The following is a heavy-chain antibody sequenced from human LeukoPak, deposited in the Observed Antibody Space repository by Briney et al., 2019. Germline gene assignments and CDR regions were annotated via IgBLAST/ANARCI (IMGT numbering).Heavy chain of an antibody. V-gene: IGHV3-30-3*01. CDR1: GFTFSSYN. CDR3: ARGTRVGANLHTA. Sequence: GGSLRLSCAASGFTFSSYNMHWVRQAPGKGLEWVALISYDGSNQLYADSVRGRFTISRDNSKNTLQLQLNSLRAEDTAVYYCARGTRVGANLHTAWGQGTLVTVSS. CDR2: ISYDGSNQ. D-gene: IGHD2-15*01. J-gene: IGHJ5*02.